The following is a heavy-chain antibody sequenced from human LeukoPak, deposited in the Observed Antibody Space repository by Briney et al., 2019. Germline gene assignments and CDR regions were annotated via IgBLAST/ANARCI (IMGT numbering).Heavy chain of an antibody. J-gene: IGHJ3*02. CDR2: IYTSGST. CDR3: ARDQGEKSAYYDILTGYYAFDI. CDR1: GGSISSGSYY. D-gene: IGHD3-9*01. Sequence: SQTLSLTCTASGGSISSGSYYWSWIRQPDGKGLEWIGRIYTSGSTNYNPSLKSRVTISVDTSKNQFSLKLSSVTAADTAVYYCARDQGEKSAYYDILTGYYAFDIWGQGTMVTVSS. V-gene: IGHV4-61*02.